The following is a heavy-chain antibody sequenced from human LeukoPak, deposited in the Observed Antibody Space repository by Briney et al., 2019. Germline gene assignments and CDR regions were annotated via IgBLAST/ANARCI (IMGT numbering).Heavy chain of an antibody. CDR2: INGDETST. D-gene: IGHD4-17*01. Sequence: GGSLRLFCGAAGVTCSSHWMHWARHAPGEGRVWVSRINGDETSTACADSVKGRFTISRDNAKNTLYLQMNSLRADDTAVYYCVRARTTVPNLFDYWGQGTLVTVSS. CDR3: VRARTTVPNLFDY. V-gene: IGHV3-74*01. J-gene: IGHJ4*02. CDR1: GVTCSSHW.